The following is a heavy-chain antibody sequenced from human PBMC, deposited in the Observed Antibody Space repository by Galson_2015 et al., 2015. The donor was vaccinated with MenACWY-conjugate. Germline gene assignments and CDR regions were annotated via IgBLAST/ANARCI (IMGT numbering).Heavy chain of an antibody. CDR3: ARRIGWTNDAFVI. D-gene: IGHD6-19*01. CDR1: GYTFTSYG. J-gene: IGHJ3*02. Sequence: SVKVSCKASGYTFTSYGFSWVRQAPGQGLEWIGWISACNGNINYAQKFQGRVTMTTDTSTSTAYMELRSLRSDDTAVYYCARRIGWTNDAFVIWGQGTMVTVSS. V-gene: IGHV1-18*01. CDR2: ISACNGNI.